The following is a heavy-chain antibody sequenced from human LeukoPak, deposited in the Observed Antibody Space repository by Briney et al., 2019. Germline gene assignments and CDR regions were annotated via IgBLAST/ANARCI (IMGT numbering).Heavy chain of an antibody. D-gene: IGHD3-10*01. V-gene: IGHV3-23*01. CDR2: ITGSGDGT. CDR3: VKGFVHPTYYFDY. Sequence: PGGSLTLSCAASGFTFSNYAMMWVRQAPGKRLEWISSITGSGDGTYYADSVRGRFTISRDNSENTLYLQVNSLRVEDTAVYFCVKGFVHPTYYFDYWGQGTLVTVSS. J-gene: IGHJ4*02. CDR1: GFTFSNYA.